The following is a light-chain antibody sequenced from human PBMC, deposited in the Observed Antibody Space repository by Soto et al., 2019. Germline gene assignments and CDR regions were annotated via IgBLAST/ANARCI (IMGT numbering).Light chain of an antibody. CDR1: QSISSW. V-gene: IGKV1-5*01. Sequence: IQITQSPSTLSASVGDRVTITCRASQSISSWLAWYHQKPGTAPKLLIYDASSLESGVPSRFSGSGSGTEFTLTISSLQPDDFATYYCQQYNSYLITFGQGTRLEI. CDR3: QQYNSYLIT. J-gene: IGKJ5*01. CDR2: DAS.